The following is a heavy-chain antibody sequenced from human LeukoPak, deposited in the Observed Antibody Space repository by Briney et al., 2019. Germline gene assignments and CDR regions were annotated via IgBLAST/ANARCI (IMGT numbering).Heavy chain of an antibody. Sequence: GGSLSLSCVASGFAFSSYAVSWVRPAPGGGLEWVSAISNNGGYTYYAASVQGRFTTSRDNSKSTLCLQMNSLRAEDTAVYYCGKQLGYCSGGSCYFPYWGQEPWSPSPQ. CDR1: GFAFSSYA. CDR3: GKQLGYCSGGSCYFPY. V-gene: IGHV3-23*01. CDR2: ISNNGGYT. D-gene: IGHD2-15*01. J-gene: IGHJ4*01.